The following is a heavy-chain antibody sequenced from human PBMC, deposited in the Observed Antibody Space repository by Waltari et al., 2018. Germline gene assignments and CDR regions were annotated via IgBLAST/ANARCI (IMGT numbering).Heavy chain of an antibody. J-gene: IGHJ3*02. CDR2: IKSKTDGGTT. CDR1: GFTFSNAW. D-gene: IGHD6-19*01. V-gene: IGHV3-15*01. Sequence: EVQLVESGGGLVKPGGSLRLSCAASGFTFSNAWMSWVRQAPGTGLEWVGRIKSKTDGGTTDYAAPVKGRFTISRDDSKNTLYLQMNSLKTEDTAVYYCTTAREIAGYSSGWGGDAFDIWGQGTMVTVSS. CDR3: TTAREIAGYSSGWGGDAFDI.